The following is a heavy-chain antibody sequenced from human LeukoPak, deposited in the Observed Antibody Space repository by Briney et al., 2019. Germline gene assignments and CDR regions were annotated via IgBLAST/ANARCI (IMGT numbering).Heavy chain of an antibody. J-gene: IGHJ4*02. CDR2: ITAGDSNI. V-gene: IGHV5-51*01. Sequence: EESLKTSCKDSGYSFTSYSIGCVRQMPGKGLEWVGIITAGDSNIRCSLSVQGQVTISADKSISTAYLQWSSLKASDTVMYCGERFGSSLDYFDYWGQGTLVTVSS. CDR1: GYSFTSYS. CDR3: ERFGSSLDYFDY. D-gene: IGHD1-26*01.